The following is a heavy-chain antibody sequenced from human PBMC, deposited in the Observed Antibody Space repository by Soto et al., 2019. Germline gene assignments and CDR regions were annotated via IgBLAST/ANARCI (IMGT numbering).Heavy chain of an antibody. CDR1: GFTFSDYY. CDR2: ISSSSSHT. CDR3: VRAASELDY. J-gene: IGHJ4*02. Sequence: QVQLVESGGGLVKPGGSLRLSCSASGFTFSDYYMTWIRQAPGKGLEWVSYISSSSSHTNYAESVEGRFTISRDNAKNSLYLQMNSLRAEDTAVYYCVRAASELDYWGQGTLVTVSP. V-gene: IGHV3-11*06. D-gene: IGHD5-18*01.